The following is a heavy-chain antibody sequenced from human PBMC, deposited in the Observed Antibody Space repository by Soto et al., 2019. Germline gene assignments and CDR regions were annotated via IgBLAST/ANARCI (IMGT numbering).Heavy chain of an antibody. V-gene: IGHV2-5*02. Sequence: QVTLKESGPTLVKPTQTLTLTCTVSGLSLRTTGVGVGWVRQPPGKALEWLALLYWDDDQRYSPSLRSRLTIAKDISEKQVVLTMTNMYTVDTATYYCVQSRCGGDCLEIYSSHAYNGLDVWGQGTTVTVSS. CDR2: LYWDDDQ. CDR1: GLSLRTTGVG. J-gene: IGHJ6*02. D-gene: IGHD2-21*02. CDR3: VQSRCGGDCLEIYSSHAYNGLDV.